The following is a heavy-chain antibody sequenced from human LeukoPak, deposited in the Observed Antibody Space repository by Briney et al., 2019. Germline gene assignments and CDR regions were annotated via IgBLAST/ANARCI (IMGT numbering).Heavy chain of an antibody. J-gene: IGHJ6*02. CDR3: ARSWYYDFWSGLGPYGMDV. CDR1: GGSISHYF. V-gene: IGHV4-59*08. Sequence: PSETLSLTCTVSGGSISHYFWSWIRQPPGKALEWIGYIYYSGSTNYNPSLKSRVTISVDPSKNQFSLKLSSVTAADTAVYYCARSWYYDFWSGLGPYGMDVWGQGTTVTVSS. CDR2: IYYSGST. D-gene: IGHD3-3*01.